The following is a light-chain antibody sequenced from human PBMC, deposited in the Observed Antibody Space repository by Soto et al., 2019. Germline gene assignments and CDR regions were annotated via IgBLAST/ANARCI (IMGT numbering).Light chain of an antibody. CDR2: GRS. V-gene: IGKV3-20*01. CDR1: QSITGDK. Sequence: DIVLTQSPGPLSLSPGNSATLSCRASQSITGDKVAWYQQRPGQAPRLLIYGRSTRATDIPARFRGSGAGTDYTLTINRLEPEDLALYYCQQYGNSPFTFGQGTKLEI. CDR3: QQYGNSPFT. J-gene: IGKJ2*01.